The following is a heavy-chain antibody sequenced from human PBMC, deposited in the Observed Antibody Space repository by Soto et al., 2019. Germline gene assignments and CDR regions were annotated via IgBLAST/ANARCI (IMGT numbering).Heavy chain of an antibody. V-gene: IGHV4-30-2*01. CDR1: GGSISSGGYS. CDR3: ARGGSSPTDY. D-gene: IGHD6-13*01. Sequence: SETLSLTCAVSGGSISSGGYSWSWIRQPPGKGLEWIGYIYHSGSTYYNPSLKSRVTISVDRSKNQFSLKLSSATAADTAVYYCARGGSSPTDYWGQGTLVTVSS. CDR2: IYHSGST. J-gene: IGHJ4*02.